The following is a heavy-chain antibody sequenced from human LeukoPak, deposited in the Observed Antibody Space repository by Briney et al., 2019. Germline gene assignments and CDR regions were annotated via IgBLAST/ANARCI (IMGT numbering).Heavy chain of an antibody. CDR1: GFIFSNYG. J-gene: IGHJ4*02. CDR3: AKRDYYDSNGYFFPYYFDN. Sequence: GGSLRLSCAASGFIFSNYGMNWVRQAPGKGLEWVAAISASGSATSYAGSVRGRFTISRDNSRNRLYLQMNSLRAEDTALYYCAKRDYYDSNGYFFPYYFDNWGQGTLVAVSS. D-gene: IGHD3-22*01. CDR2: ISASGSAT. V-gene: IGHV3-23*01.